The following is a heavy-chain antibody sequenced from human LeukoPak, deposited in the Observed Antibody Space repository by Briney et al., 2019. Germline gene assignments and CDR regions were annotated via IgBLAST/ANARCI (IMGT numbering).Heavy chain of an antibody. J-gene: IGHJ4*02. V-gene: IGHV4-38-2*02. CDR3: ARVYYDFWSGYSYYFDY. CDR2: IYHSGST. D-gene: IGHD3-3*01. CDR1: GYSISSGYY. Sequence: SETLSLTCTVSGYSISSGYYWGWIRQPPGKGLEWIGSIYHSGSTYYNPSLKSRVTISVDTSKNQFSLKLSSVTAADTAVYYCARVYYDFWSGYSYYFDYWGQGTLVTVSS.